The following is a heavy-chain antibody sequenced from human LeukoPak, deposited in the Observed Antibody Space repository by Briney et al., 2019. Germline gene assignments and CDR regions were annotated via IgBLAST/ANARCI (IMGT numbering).Heavy chain of an antibody. V-gene: IGHV3-66*02. CDR3: ARSSGGAIAARPGEFDY. J-gene: IGHJ4*02. CDR2: IYSGGST. CDR1: GFTVSSNY. Sequence: GGSLRLSCAAFGFTVSSNYMSWLRQAPGKGLEWVSVIYSGGSTYYADSVKGRFTISRDNSKNTLYLQMNSLRAEDAAMYYRARSSGGAIAARPGEFDYWGQGTLVTFSS. D-gene: IGHD6-6*01.